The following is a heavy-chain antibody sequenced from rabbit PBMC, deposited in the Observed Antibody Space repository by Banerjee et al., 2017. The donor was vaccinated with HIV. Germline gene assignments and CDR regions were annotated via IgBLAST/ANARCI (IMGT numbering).Heavy chain of an antibody. D-gene: IGHD2-1*01. V-gene: IGHV1S40*01. CDR2: IYGGSGGST. J-gene: IGHJ4*01. CDR1: GFSFSSSYY. CDR3: VSYDDYGDRNL. Sequence: QSLEESGGDLVKPGASLTLTCTASGFSFSSSYYMCWVRQATGKGLEWIACIYGGSGGSTNYATWAKGRFTISKTSSTTVTLQMTSLTAADTATYFCVSYDDYGDRNLWGQGTLVTVS.